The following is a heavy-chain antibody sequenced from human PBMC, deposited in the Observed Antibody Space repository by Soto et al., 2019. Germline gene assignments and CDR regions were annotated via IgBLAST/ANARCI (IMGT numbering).Heavy chain of an antibody. CDR3: ARLQDGGAVIGNY. Sequence: PGESLKISCKASGYTFTNYWIGWVRQMPGKGLEWMGIIYVGDSDTRYSPSFQGQVTISADKSVTTAYLQWSSLKASDSAMYYCARLQDGGAVIGNYWGQGTLVTVYS. D-gene: IGHD2-21*01. V-gene: IGHV5-51*01. J-gene: IGHJ4*02. CDR2: IYVGDSDT. CDR1: GYTFTNYW.